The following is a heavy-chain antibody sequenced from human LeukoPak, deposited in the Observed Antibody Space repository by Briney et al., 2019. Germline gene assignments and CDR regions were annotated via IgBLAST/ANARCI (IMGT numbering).Heavy chain of an antibody. CDR1: GGSISIGDYY. Sequence: PSETLSLTCTVSGGSISIGDYYWSWIRQPPGKGLEWIGYIYYSGSTSYNPSLKSRVTISVDSSKNQFSLKLSSVTAADTAVYYCARYAYSYGGYYFDYWGQGTLVTVSS. CDR2: IYYSGST. D-gene: IGHD5-18*01. V-gene: IGHV4-61*08. J-gene: IGHJ4*02. CDR3: ARYAYSYGGYYFDY.